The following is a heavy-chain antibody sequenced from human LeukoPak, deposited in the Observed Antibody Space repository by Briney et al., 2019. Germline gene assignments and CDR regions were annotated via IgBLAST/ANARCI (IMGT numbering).Heavy chain of an antibody. D-gene: IGHD4/OR15-4a*01. CDR2: ISYDGSHK. J-gene: IGHJ6*02. CDR3: SASRPHYGDYYGLDV. V-gene: IGHV3-30*04. Sequence: GRSLRLSCTASGFTFGDYAMSWVRQAPGKGLEWVAVISYDGSHKYSADSVKGRFTISRDNSKNTLYLQMNSLRTEDTAVYFCSASRPHYGDYYGLDVWGHGTTVTVSS. CDR1: GFTFGDYA.